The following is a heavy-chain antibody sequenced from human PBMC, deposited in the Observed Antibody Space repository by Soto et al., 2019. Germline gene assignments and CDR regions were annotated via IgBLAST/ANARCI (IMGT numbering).Heavy chain of an antibody. CDR1: GGAVYSDGYY. CDR3: ARSVFP. V-gene: IGHV4-39*07. CDR2: IYYSGST. J-gene: IGHJ5*02. Sequence: SETLSLTCTVSGGAVYSDGYYWGWIRQPPGKGLEWIGNIYYSGSTYYNPSLKSRVTISLDTSKNQFSLKLSSVTAADTAVYYCARSVFPWGQGTLVTVSS.